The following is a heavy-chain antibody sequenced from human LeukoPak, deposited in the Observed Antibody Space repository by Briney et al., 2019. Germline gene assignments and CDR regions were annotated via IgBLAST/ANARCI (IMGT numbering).Heavy chain of an antibody. D-gene: IGHD6-13*01. CDR1: GGSISSSSYY. Sequence: KASETLSLTCTVSGGSISSSSYYWGWIRQPPGKGLEWIGSIYYSGSTYYNPSLKSRVTISVDTSKNQFSLKLSSATAADTAVYYCARVDVIAAAVTFDYWGQGTLVTVSS. V-gene: IGHV4-39*07. J-gene: IGHJ4*02. CDR3: ARVDVIAAAVTFDY. CDR2: IYYSGST.